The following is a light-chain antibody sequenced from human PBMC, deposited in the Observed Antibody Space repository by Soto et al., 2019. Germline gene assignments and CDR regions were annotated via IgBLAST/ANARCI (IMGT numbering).Light chain of an antibody. CDR3: QQRSNWPST. CDR1: QSVSST. CDR2: DAS. J-gene: IGKJ4*01. Sequence: EIVLTQSPATLSLSPGERATLSCRPSQSVSSTLAWYQQKPGQAPRLLIYDASNRATGIPARFSGSGSGTDFTLTISSLEPEDFAVYYCQQRSNWPSTFGGGTKVEIK. V-gene: IGKV3-11*01.